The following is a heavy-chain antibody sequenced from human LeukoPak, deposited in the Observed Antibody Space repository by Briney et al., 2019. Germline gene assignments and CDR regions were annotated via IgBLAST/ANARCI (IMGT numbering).Heavy chain of an antibody. J-gene: IGHJ5*02. CDR3: ARGVNWIDP. CDR1: GGSISSGGYS. D-gene: IGHD6-13*01. CDR2: IYHSGST. V-gene: IGHV4-30-2*01. Sequence: SETLSLTCAVSGGSISSGGYSWSWIRQPPGKGLEWIGYIYHSGSTYYNPSLKSRVTISVDRSKNQFSLKLSSVTAADTAVYYCARGVNWIDPWGQGTLVTVSS.